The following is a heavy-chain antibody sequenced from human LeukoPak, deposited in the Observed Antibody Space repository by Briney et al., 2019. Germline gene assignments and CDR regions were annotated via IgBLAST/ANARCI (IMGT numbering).Heavy chain of an antibody. D-gene: IGHD4-17*01. V-gene: IGHV1-18*04. CDR3: ARDDPDRGDGMDV. CDR2: MSAYNGKK. Sequence: ASVKVSCKASGYTFTSYGSSWVRQAPGQGGEGMGWMSAYNGKKNYAQKLQGRATMTTDTSTSTAYMELRSLRSDATAVYYCARDDPDRGDGMDVWGKGTTVTVSS. J-gene: IGHJ6*04. CDR1: GYTFTSYG.